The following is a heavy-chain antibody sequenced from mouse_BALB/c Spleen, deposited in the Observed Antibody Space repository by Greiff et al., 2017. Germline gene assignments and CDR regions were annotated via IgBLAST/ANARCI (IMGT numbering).Heavy chain of an antibody. CDR3: ANDYDVGYAMDD. Sequence: VQLQESGAELVRPGSSVKISCKASGYAFSSYWMNWVKQRPGQGLEWIGQIYPGDGDTNYNGKFKGKATLTADKSSSTAYMQLSSLTSEDSAVYFCANDYDVGYAMDDWGQGTSVTVSS. CDR1: GYAFSSYW. J-gene: IGHJ4*01. D-gene: IGHD2-4*01. CDR2: IYPGDGDT. V-gene: IGHV1-80*01.